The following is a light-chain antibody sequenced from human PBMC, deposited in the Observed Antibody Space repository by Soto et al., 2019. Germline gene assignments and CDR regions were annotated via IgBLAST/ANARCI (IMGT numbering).Light chain of an antibody. CDR3: LQYYTTPRT. V-gene: IGKV4-1*01. Sequence: DIVMTQSPDSLAVSLGERATMNCKSSQVVLYSSNNKNYLTWYQQKPGQPPKLLIYWASARESGVPDRFSGSGSGTAFTLTISNLQAEDVAVYYCLQYYTTPRTFGQGTKVDI. CDR2: WAS. CDR1: QVVLYSSNNKNY. J-gene: IGKJ1*01.